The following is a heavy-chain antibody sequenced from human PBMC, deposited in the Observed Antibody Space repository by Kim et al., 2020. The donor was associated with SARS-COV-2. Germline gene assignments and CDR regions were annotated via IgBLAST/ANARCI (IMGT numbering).Heavy chain of an antibody. Sequence: GGSLRLSCAASGFTFSSYAMHWVRQAPGKGLEWVAVISYDGSNKYYADSVKGRFTISRDNSKNTLYLQMNSLRAEDTAVYYCASPGVVVVIMEWSFDYWG. V-gene: IGHV3-30-3*01. CDR1: GFTFSSYA. CDR2: ISYDGSNK. J-gene: IGHJ4*01. D-gene: IGHD3-22*01. CDR3: ASPGVVVVIMEWSFDY.